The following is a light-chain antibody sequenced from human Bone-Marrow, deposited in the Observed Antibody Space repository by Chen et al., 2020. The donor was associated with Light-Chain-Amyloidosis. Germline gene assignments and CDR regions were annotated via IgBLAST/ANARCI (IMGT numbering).Light chain of an antibody. CDR2: GAS. CDR1: QSVSSN. J-gene: IGKJ1*01. CDR3: QQYNNWPPL. Sequence: EIVMTQSPATLSVSPGERATLSCRASQSVSSNLAWYQQKPGHAPRLLIYGASTRATGIPARFSGSGAGREFTLTISSLQSEDFAVYYCQQYNNWPPLFGQGTKVEIK. V-gene: IGKV3-15*01.